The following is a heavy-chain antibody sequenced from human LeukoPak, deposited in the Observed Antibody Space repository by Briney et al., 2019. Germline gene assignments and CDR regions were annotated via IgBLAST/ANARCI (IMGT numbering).Heavy chain of an antibody. CDR3: AKDLESHRGAPFDY. CDR1: GFTFSDYY. V-gene: IGHV3-11*04. CDR2: ISSSGSTI. J-gene: IGHJ4*02. D-gene: IGHD4/OR15-4a*01. Sequence: RPGGSLRLSCAASGFTFSDYYMSWIRQAPGKGLEWVSYISSSGSTIYYADSVKGRFTISRDNSKNTLYLQMNSLRAEDTAVYYCAKDLESHRGAPFDYWGQGTLVTVSS.